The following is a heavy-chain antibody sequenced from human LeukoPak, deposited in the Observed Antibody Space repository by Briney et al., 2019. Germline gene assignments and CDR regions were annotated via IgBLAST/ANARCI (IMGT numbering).Heavy chain of an antibody. CDR2: IKEDGSEK. CDR3: ARFLGYCSGGSCGPGHY. Sequence: GGSLRLSCAASGFTFNSYWMSWVRQAPGKGLEWVANIKEDGSEKYYVDSVKGRFTISRDNAKSSLYLQMNSLRAEDTAVYYCARFLGYCSGGSCGPGHYWGQGTLVTVSS. CDR1: GFTFNSYW. J-gene: IGHJ4*02. D-gene: IGHD2-15*01. V-gene: IGHV3-7*01.